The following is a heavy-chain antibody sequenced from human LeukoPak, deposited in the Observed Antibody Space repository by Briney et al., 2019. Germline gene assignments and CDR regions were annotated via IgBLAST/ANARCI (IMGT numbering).Heavy chain of an antibody. Sequence: PSETLSLTCTVSGGSISSGSYYWSWIRQPAGKGLEWIGRIYTSGSTNYNPSLKSRVTISVDTSKNQFSLKLSSVTAADTAVYYCARALVATIKWAVSYYYYMDVWGKGTTVTISS. CDR2: IYTSGST. D-gene: IGHD5-12*01. CDR3: ARALVATIKWAVSYYYYMDV. CDR1: GGSISSGSYY. J-gene: IGHJ6*03. V-gene: IGHV4-61*02.